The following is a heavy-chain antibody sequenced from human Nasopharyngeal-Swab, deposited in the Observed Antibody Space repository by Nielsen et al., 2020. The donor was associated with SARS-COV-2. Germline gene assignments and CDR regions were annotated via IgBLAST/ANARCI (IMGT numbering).Heavy chain of an antibody. V-gene: IGHV3-30-3*01. Sequence: GESLKISCAASGFTFSSYAMHWVRQAPGKGLEGVAVISYDGSNKYYADSVKGRFTISRDNSKNTLYLQMNSLRAEDTAVYYCAREGGNWFDPWGQGTLVTVSS. D-gene: IGHD3-16*01. CDR2: ISYDGSNK. J-gene: IGHJ5*02. CDR1: GFTFSSYA. CDR3: AREGGNWFDP.